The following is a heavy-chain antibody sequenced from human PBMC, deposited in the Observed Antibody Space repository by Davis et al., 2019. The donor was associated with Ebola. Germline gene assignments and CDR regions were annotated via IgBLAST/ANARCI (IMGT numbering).Heavy chain of an antibody. V-gene: IGHV3-7*03. Sequence: GGSLRLSCAVSGFTFSTYWMAWVRQAPGKGLEWVANIKQDGSEEYYVDSVKGRFTISRDNAKNSLYLQMNSLRAEDTAVYYCARGSSASSYTGGDVWGQGTTVTVSS. CDR3: ARGSSASSYTGGDV. CDR1: GFTFSTYW. J-gene: IGHJ6*02. CDR2: IKQDGSEE. D-gene: IGHD2-2*02.